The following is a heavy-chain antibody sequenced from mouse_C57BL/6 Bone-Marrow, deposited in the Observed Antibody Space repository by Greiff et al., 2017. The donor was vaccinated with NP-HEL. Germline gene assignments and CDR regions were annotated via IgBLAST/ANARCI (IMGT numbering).Heavy chain of an antibody. Sequence: VQLQQSGPELVKPGASVKISCTASGYSFTGYSMNWVKQSPEKSLEWIGEINPSTGGTTYNQKFKDKATLTVDKSARTTYMQLKRRTSYDSAVYYCRAVVDPPYYFDDWGQGTTLTVSS. J-gene: IGHJ2*01. V-gene: IGHV1-42*01. CDR3: RAVVDPPYYFDD. CDR2: INPSTGGT. CDR1: GYSFTGYS. D-gene: IGHD1-1*01.